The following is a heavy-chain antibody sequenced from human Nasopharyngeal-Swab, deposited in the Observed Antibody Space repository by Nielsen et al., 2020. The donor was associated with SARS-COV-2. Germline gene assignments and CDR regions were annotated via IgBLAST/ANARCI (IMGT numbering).Heavy chain of an antibody. CDR2: IYYSGST. D-gene: IGHD2-15*01. Sequence: SETLSLTCIVSGGSVSSGSYYWSWIRQPPGKGLEWIGYIYYSGSTNYNPSLKSRVTISVDTPKNQFSLKLSSVTAADTAVYYCARAQRYCSGGSCYFSSSYYFDYWGQGTLVTVSS. CDR1: GGSVSSGSYY. V-gene: IGHV4-61*01. CDR3: ARAQRYCSGGSCYFSSSYYFDY. J-gene: IGHJ4*02.